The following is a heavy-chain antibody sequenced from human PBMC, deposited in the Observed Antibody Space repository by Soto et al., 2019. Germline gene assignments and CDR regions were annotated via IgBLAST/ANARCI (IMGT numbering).Heavy chain of an antibody. V-gene: IGHV1-69*13. J-gene: IGHJ5*02. CDR1: GGTFSSYA. D-gene: IGHD3-22*01. Sequence: GASVKVSCKASGGTFSSYAISWVRQAPGQGLEWMGGIIPIFGTANYAQKFQGRVTITADESTSTAYMELSSLRSEDTAVYYCARSMIAQNWFDPWGQGTLVTVSS. CDR3: ARSMIAQNWFDP. CDR2: IIPIFGTA.